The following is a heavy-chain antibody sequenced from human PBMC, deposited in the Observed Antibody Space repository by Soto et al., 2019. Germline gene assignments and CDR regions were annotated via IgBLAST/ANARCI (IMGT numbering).Heavy chain of an antibody. J-gene: IGHJ6*02. Sequence: ASVKVSCKASGGTFSSYAISWVRQAPGQGLEWMGGIIPIFGTANYAQKFQGRVTTTADKSTSTAYMELSSLRSEDTAVYYCARDYGSGWSGDYYYGMDVWGQGTTVTVSS. CDR3: ARDYGSGWSGDYYYGMDV. D-gene: IGHD3-10*01. V-gene: IGHV1-69*06. CDR2: IIPIFGTA. CDR1: GGTFSSYA.